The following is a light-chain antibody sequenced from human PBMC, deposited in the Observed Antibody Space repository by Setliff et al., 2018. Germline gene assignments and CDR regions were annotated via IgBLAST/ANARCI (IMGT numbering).Light chain of an antibody. J-gene: IGKJ4*01. CDR3: QQYGSSPPRS. V-gene: IGKV3-15*01. CDR2: DAS. Sequence: EVVMTQSPATLSVSPGERATLSCRASQSLRSNLAWYQQKPGQAPRLLIYDASTRATGTPERFSGSGSGTEFTLSISRLEPEDFAVYYCQQYGSSPPRSFGGGTKVDIK. CDR1: QSLRSN.